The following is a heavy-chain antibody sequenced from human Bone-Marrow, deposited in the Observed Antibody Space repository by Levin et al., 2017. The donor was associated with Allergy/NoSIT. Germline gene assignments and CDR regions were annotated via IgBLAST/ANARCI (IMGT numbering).Heavy chain of an antibody. D-gene: IGHD3-22*01. J-gene: IGHJ6*02. V-gene: IGHV3-33*01. CDR3: ARDSVQVVEPAPDDNNQPSLLMDV. Sequence: PPSETLSLTCATSGFTFTTYAIHWVRQAPGKGLEWVAVIWYDGSNEYYADSVRGRFTISRDNSKNTLYLQMNSLRAEDTAVYYCARDSVQVVEPAPDDNNQPSLLMDVWGQGTTVIVSS. CDR2: IWYDGSNE. CDR1: GFTFTTYA.